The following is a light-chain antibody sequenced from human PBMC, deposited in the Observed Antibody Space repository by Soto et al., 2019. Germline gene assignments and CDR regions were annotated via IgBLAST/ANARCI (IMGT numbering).Light chain of an antibody. CDR2: AAS. Sequence: DIQMTQSPSSLSASVGDRVTLTCRASQGISNYLAWYQQKPGKVPKLLIYAASTLLSGVPARFSGSGSWTDFILTLSSLQSEDVATYYCQRSNRAPGTVGQGTKVEIK. J-gene: IGKJ1*01. CDR1: QGISNY. CDR3: QRSNRAPGT. V-gene: IGKV1-27*01.